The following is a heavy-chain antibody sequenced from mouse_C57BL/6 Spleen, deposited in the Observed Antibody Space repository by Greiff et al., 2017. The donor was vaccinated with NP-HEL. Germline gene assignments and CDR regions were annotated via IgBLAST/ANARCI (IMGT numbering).Heavy chain of an antibody. V-gene: IGHV1-82*01. CDR2: IYPGDGDT. CDR1: GYAFSSSW. J-gene: IGHJ3*01. CDR3: ARKGDYGTWFAY. D-gene: IGHD2-4*01. Sequence: QVQLQQSGPELVKPGASVKISCKASGYAFSSSWMNWVKQRPGKGLEWIGRIYPGDGDTNYNGKFKGKATLTADKSSSTAYMQLSSLTSEDSAVYFWARKGDYGTWFAYWGQGTLVTVSA.